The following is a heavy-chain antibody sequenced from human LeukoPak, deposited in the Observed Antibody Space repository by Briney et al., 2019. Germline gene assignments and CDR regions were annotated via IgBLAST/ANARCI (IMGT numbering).Heavy chain of an antibody. CDR1: GFTFSTYW. D-gene: IGHD2-21*01. CDR3: ASLYCGVGGRCDSYLEY. CDR2: INQDGSAK. Sequence: GGSLRLSCSASGFTFSTYWMSWVRQAPGEGLEWVANINQDGSAKLYVDSVKGRFTISRDNAKNSLYLQMNSLRGEDTAVYYCASLYCGVGGRCDSYLEYWSQGNLVTVSS. V-gene: IGHV3-7*05. J-gene: IGHJ4*02.